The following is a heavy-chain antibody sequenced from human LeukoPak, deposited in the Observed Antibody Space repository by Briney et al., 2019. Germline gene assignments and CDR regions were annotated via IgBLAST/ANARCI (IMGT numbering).Heavy chain of an antibody. CDR1: GFTFSDYG. V-gene: IGHV3-23*01. D-gene: IGHD6-13*01. CDR3: TTDLGSSSWLDFDY. J-gene: IGHJ4*02. Sequence: GGSLRLSCAASGFTFSDYGMSWVRQAPGKGLEWVSAISGSGGSTYYADSVKGRFTISRDNSKNTLYLQMNSLKTEDTAVYYCTTDLGSSSWLDFDYWGQGTLVTVSS. CDR2: ISGSGGST.